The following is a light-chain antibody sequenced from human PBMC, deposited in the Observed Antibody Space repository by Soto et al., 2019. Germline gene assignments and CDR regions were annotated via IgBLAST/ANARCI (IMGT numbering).Light chain of an antibody. CDR3: QQYNNWPRT. CDR1: QSVSSN. J-gene: IGKJ1*01. Sequence: EIVMTQSPATLSLSVGETATLSCRASQSVSSNLAWYQQKPGQAPRLLIYGASTRATGIPARFSGSGSGTEFTLTISSLQSEDFAVYYCQQYNNWPRTFGQGTKVDI. CDR2: GAS. V-gene: IGKV3-15*01.